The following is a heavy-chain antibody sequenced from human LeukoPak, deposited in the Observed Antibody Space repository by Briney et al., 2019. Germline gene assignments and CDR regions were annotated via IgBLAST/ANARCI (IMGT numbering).Heavy chain of an antibody. J-gene: IGHJ6*03. CDR2: IYYSGST. V-gene: IGHV4-59*01. CDR3: ARAGDYDFWSGYYPGRDYMDV. CDR1: CGSISSYY. D-gene: IGHD3-3*01. Sequence: SQTLSLTCTVSCGSISSYYWSWIRQPPGKGLEWIGYIYYSGSTNYNPSLKSRVTISVDTPKNQFSLKLSSVTAADTAVYYCARAGDYDFWSGYYPGRDYMDVWGKGTTVTVSS.